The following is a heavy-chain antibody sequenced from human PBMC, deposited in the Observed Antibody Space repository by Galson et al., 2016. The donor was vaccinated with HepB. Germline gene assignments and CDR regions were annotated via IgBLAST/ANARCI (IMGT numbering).Heavy chain of an antibody. J-gene: IGHJ4*02. Sequence: SVKVSCKASGDTFSSSAISWVRQAPGQGLEWMGVFIPIFGTAKYAQKFQGRVTITSDESTSTAYMELSSLRSEDTAVYYCATENYYDSSPLVYWGQGTLLTGSS. CDR1: GDTFSSSA. D-gene: IGHD3-22*01. CDR2: FIPIFGTA. CDR3: ATENYYDSSPLVY. V-gene: IGHV1-69*13.